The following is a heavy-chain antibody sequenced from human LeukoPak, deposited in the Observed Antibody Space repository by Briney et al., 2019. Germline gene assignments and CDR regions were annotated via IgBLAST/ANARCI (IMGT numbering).Heavy chain of an antibody. CDR1: GGSFSGYY. CDR3: AKDWVAGTSYYYYGMDV. Sequence: EPSETLSLTCAVYGGSFSGYYWSWVRQAPGKGLEWVSAISGSGGSTYYADSVKGRFTISRDNSKNTLYLQMNSLRAEDTAVYYCAKDWVAGTSYYYYGMDVWGQGTTVTVSS. D-gene: IGHD6-19*01. CDR2: ISGSGGST. V-gene: IGHV3-23*01. J-gene: IGHJ6*02.